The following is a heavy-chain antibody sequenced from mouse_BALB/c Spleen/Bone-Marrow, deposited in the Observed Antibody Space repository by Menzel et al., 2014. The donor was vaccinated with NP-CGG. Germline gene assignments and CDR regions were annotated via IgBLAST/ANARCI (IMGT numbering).Heavy chain of an antibody. V-gene: IGHV4-2*02. J-gene: IGHJ2*01. CDR3: ARLGYYGYHDN. D-gene: IGHD1-2*01. Sequence: EVKLVESGGGLVQPGGSLNLACVASGFDFGRYWMSWARQAPGEGLEWIGEINPGSSTINYSPSLKDKFIMSRDNAKNTLYLQMRKVRSEDTALYYCARLGYYGYHDNWGQGTTLTVSS. CDR1: GFDFGRYW. CDR2: INPGSSTI.